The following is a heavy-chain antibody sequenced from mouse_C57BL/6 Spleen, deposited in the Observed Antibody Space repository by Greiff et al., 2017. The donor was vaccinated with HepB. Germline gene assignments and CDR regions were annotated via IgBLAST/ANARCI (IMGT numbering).Heavy chain of an antibody. Sequence: QVQLQQPGAELVKPGASVKLSCKASGYTFTSYWMQWVKQRPGQGLEWIGEIDPSDSYTNYNQKFKGKATLTVDTSSSTAYMQLSSLTSEDSAVYYCARTGTGTIDYWGQGTTLTVSS. V-gene: IGHV1-50*01. CDR2: IDPSDSYT. J-gene: IGHJ2*01. CDR1: GYTFTSYW. D-gene: IGHD4-1*01. CDR3: ARTGTGTIDY.